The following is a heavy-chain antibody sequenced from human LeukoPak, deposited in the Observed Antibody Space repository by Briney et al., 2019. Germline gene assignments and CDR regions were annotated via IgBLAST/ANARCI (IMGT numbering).Heavy chain of an antibody. CDR3: ACMGSGYYLYAD. Sequence: GEINHSGSTNYNPSLKSRVTISVDTSKNQFSLKLSSVTAADTAVYYCACMGSGYYLYADWGQGTLVTVSS. D-gene: IGHD3-3*01. CDR2: INHSGST. V-gene: IGHV4-34*01. J-gene: IGHJ4*02.